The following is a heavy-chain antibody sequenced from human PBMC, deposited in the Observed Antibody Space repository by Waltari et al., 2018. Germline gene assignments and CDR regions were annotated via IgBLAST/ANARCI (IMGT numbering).Heavy chain of an antibody. Sequence: QLQLQESGPELVKPSGTLSLTCAVSGDSMSNTDCWGWVRQPPGKGLGWMGQVRGDWKTNYNPSFASRVTISLDTYNKQFSLKVTSATAADTAVYYCARDRGRGLYLDSWGPGILVTVSP. V-gene: IGHV4-4*02. CDR1: GDSMSNTDC. J-gene: IGHJ4*02. D-gene: IGHD2-15*01. CDR3: ARDRGRGLYLDS. CDR2: VRGDWKT.